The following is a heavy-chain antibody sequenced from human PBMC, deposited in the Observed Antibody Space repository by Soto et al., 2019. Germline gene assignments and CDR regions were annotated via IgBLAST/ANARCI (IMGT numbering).Heavy chain of an antibody. CDR2: IYHSGST. Sequence: SETLSLTCAVSGGSISSSNWWSWVRQPPGKGLEWIGEIYHSGSTNYNPSLKSRVTISVDKSKNQVSLKLSSVTAADTAVYYCASRLYGSGSYGDYWGQGTLVTVSS. CDR1: GGSISSSNW. CDR3: ASRLYGSGSYGDY. J-gene: IGHJ4*02. V-gene: IGHV4-4*02. D-gene: IGHD3-10*01.